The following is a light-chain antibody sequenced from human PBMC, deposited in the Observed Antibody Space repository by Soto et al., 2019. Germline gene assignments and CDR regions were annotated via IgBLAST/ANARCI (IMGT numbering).Light chain of an antibody. J-gene: IGKJ5*01. V-gene: IGKV3-11*01. CDR3: QQRNSWPPIT. CDR1: QSVWTY. CDR2: DAS. Sequence: EIVLTQSPVTLSLSPGERATLSCRASQSVWTYLAWYQVKPGQAPRLLIYDASSRASGVPARFSGSGSGTDFTLTISSLEPEDFALYYCQQRNSWPPITFGQGTRLEI.